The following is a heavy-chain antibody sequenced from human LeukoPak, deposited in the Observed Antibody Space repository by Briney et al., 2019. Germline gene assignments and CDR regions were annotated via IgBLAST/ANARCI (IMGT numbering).Heavy chain of an antibody. CDR1: GFTFSSYS. CDR2: ISSSSSYI. D-gene: IGHD1-20*01. V-gene: IGHV3-21*01. CDR3: ARGDGITGTRRLFDY. J-gene: IGHJ4*02. Sequence: PGGSLRLSCAASGFTFSSYSMNWVRQDPGKGLEWVSSISSSSSYIYYADSVKGRFTISRDNAKNSLYLQMNSLRAEDTAVYYCARGDGITGTRRLFDYWGQGTLVTVSS.